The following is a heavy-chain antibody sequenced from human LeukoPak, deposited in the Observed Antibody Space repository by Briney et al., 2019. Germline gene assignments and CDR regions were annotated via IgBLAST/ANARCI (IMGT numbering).Heavy chain of an antibody. CDR3: AKGSGYSAYDHVDY. Sequence: GGSLRLSCAASGFTFNIYGMTWVRQSPGKGLEWVSGIGGGGGSTYYADSVKGRFIISRGNSKNTLYLQMNSLRVEDTAVYYCAKGSGYSAYDHVDYWGQGTLVTVSS. D-gene: IGHD5-12*01. CDR2: IGGGGGST. J-gene: IGHJ4*02. CDR1: GFTFNIYG. V-gene: IGHV3-23*01.